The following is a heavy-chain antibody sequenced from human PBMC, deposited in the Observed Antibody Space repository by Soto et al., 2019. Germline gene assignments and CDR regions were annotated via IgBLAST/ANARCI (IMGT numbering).Heavy chain of an antibody. CDR2: ISTYNGDT. J-gene: IGHJ6*02. D-gene: IGHD5-12*01. V-gene: IGHV1-18*01. CDR1: GYTFTRSG. CDR3: AREGVAPYYYYGMGV. Sequence: QVQLVQSGAEVKKPGASVKVSCKASGYTFTRSGISWVRQAPGQGLEWMGWISTYNGDTNYAQTFQGRVTMTTDTSTSKGYMELRSLRSDDTAVYYCAREGVAPYYYYGMGVWGQGTPVTVSS.